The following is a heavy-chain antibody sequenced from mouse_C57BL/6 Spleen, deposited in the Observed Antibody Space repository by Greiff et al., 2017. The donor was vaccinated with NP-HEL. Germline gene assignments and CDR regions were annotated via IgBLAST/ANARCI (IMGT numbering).Heavy chain of an antibody. J-gene: IGHJ2*01. CDR2: IHPNSGST. Sequence: QVQLQQPGAELVKPGASVKLSCKASGYTFTSYWMHWVKQRPGQGLEWIGMIHPNSGSTNYNEKFKSKATLTVDKSSSTAYMQLSSLTSEDSAVYYCARSRDYGSSLDYWGQGTTLTVSS. CDR1: GYTFTSYW. D-gene: IGHD1-1*01. CDR3: ARSRDYGSSLDY. V-gene: IGHV1-64*01.